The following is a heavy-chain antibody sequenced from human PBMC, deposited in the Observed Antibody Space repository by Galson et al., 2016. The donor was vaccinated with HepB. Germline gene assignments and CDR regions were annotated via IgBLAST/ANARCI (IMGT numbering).Heavy chain of an antibody. Sequence: SVKVSCKASGYTFTNYGISWVRQAPGQGLEWMGWISAYNGHTNYAQKLQGRVTMTTDTSTNTAYMELSSLRSEDTAVYYCARDLPYCGSSTCHENGGFDPWGQGTLVTVSS. V-gene: IGHV1-18*01. CDR1: GYTFTNYG. J-gene: IGHJ5*02. CDR2: ISAYNGHT. D-gene: IGHD2-2*01. CDR3: ARDLPYCGSSTCHENGGFDP.